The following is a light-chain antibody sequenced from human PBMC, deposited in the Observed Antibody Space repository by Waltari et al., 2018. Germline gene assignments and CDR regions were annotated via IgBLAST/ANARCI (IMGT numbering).Light chain of an antibody. CDR2: AAS. Sequence: DIQMTQSPPSLSASIGGRVTITCRACQSISLYLNWYQQKPGKAPNLLIYAASALRSGVPSRFSGSGSGTDFTLTITSLQPEDFAVYICQQSLTTPYTFGQGTKLEI. J-gene: IGKJ2*01. CDR3: QQSLTTPYT. CDR1: QSISLY. V-gene: IGKV1-39*01.